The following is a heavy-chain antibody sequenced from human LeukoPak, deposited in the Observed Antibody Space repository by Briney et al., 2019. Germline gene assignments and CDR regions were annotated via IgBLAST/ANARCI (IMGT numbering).Heavy chain of an antibody. CDR3: ARVAAITIFGEYREYYFDY. J-gene: IGHJ4*02. CDR1: GGSISSGDYY. V-gene: IGHV4-30-4*01. D-gene: IGHD3-3*01. Sequence: PSETLSLTCTVSGGSISSGDYYWSWIRQPPGKGLEWIGYIYYSGSTYYNPSLKSRVTISVDTSKNQFSLKLNSVTAADTAVYYCARVAAITIFGEYREYYFDYWGQGTLVTVSS. CDR2: IYYSGST.